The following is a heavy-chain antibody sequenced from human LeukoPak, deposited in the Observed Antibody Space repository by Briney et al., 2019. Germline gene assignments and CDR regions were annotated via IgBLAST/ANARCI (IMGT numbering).Heavy chain of an antibody. CDR3: TRAVAGHPD. CDR2: INHSGCT. CDR1: GVPFSNYY. Sequence: EPSETLSLTCAVSGVPFSNYYWSWVRQSPRQGLEWIGEINHSGCTNYSPSLKSRVTMSIDTSKNQFSLKLTSVTAADAGVYYCTRAVAGHPDWGQGTLVTVSS. D-gene: IGHD6-19*01. J-gene: IGHJ4*02. V-gene: IGHV4-34*01.